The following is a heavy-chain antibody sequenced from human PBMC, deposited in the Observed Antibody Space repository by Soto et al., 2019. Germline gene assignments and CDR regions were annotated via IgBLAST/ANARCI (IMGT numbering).Heavy chain of an antibody. Sequence: SVKVSCKASGGTFSSYAISWVRQAPGQGLEWMGGIIPIFGTANYAQKFQGRVTITADESTSTAYMELSSLRSEDTAVYYCARGYGDYHASWSSRSAFDIWGQGTMVTVSS. CDR2: IIPIFGTA. D-gene: IGHD4-17*01. J-gene: IGHJ3*02. V-gene: IGHV1-69*13. CDR1: GGTFSSYA. CDR3: ARGYGDYHASWSSRSAFDI.